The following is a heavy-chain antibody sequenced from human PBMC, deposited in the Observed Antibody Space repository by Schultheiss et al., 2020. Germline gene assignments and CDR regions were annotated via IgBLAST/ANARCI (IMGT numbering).Heavy chain of an antibody. CDR1: GGSISSYY. D-gene: IGHD2-8*01. V-gene: IGHV4-59*12. CDR2: IYYSGST. J-gene: IGHJ4*02. Sequence: SETLSLTCTVSGGSISSYYWSWIRQPPGKGLEWIGYIYYSGSTYYNPSLKSRVTISLDTSKNQFSLKLSSVTAADTAVYYCARVPPPRMVDYWGQGTLVTVSS. CDR3: ARVPPPRMVDY.